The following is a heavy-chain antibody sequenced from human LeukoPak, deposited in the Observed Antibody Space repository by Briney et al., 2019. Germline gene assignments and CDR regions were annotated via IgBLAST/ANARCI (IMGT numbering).Heavy chain of an antibody. CDR1: GGSISNYY. Sequence: KPSETLSLTCTVSGGSISNYYWSWIRQPPGKGLEWIAYIYYSESTNYNPSLKSRVAISVDTSKNHFSLKLSSVTAADTAIYYCTRHRGSGFDYWGQGTLVTVSS. CDR2: IYYSEST. J-gene: IGHJ4*02. CDR3: TRHRGSGFDY. V-gene: IGHV4-59*08. D-gene: IGHD6-19*01.